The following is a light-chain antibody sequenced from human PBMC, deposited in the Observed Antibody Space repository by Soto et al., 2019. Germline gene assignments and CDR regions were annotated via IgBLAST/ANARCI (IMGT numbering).Light chain of an antibody. J-gene: IGKJ1*01. V-gene: IGKV3-11*01. CDR2: DAS. CDR3: QRRSNWPPWT. CDR1: QSVSSY. Sequence: EIVLTQSPATLSLSPGERATLSCRASQSVSSYLAWYQQNPGQAPRLLIYDASNRATGIPARFSGSGSGTDFTLTISSLEPEDFAVYYCQRRSNWPPWTFGQGTKVEIK.